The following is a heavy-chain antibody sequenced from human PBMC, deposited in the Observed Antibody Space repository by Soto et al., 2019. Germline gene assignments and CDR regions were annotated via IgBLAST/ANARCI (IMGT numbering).Heavy chain of an antibody. Sequence: ASVKVSCKASGYTFISYAMHWVRQSPGQRLERMGWLNAGNGNTKYSQKFQGRVTITRDTSASTAYMELSNLRSEDTAVYYCARVTSSWYYYYYGLDVWGQWTTVTLSS. J-gene: IGHJ6*02. D-gene: IGHD6-13*01. CDR2: LNAGNGNT. V-gene: IGHV1-3*01. CDR1: GYTFISYA. CDR3: ARVTSSWYYYYYGLDV.